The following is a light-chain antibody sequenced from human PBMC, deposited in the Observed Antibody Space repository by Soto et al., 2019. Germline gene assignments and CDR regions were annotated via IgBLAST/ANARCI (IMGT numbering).Light chain of an antibody. Sequence: LPPSPCTLPLPHGDRATLSCRARPRLTRHYLAWYQQKPGQAPRLLMYGASNRATGIPDRFSGSGSGTDFTLTISGLEPEDFAVYYCQHYGSSAEVTFGQGTRLEI. CDR1: PRLTRHY. CDR2: GAS. J-gene: IGKJ5*01. V-gene: IGKV3-20*01. CDR3: QHYGSSAEVT.